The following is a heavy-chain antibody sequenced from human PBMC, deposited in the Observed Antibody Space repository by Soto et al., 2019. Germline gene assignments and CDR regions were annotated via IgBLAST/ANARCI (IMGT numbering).Heavy chain of an antibody. CDR2: IDSTSSPT. Sequence: EVQLVESGGGLVQPGGSLRLSCAGSGFTFSSYSMNWVRQAPGKGLEWLSYIDSTSSPTYYADSVKGRFTISRDNAKYSLYLQINSLRVEDTAVYYWVRGADKVSAGQHMVHGDYWGQGTLVTVSS. V-gene: IGHV3-48*01. D-gene: IGHD6-13*01. CDR3: VRGADKVSAGQHMVHGDY. J-gene: IGHJ4*01. CDR1: GFTFSSYS.